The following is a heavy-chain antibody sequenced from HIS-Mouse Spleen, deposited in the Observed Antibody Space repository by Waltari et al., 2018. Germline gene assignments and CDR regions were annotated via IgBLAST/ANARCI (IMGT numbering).Heavy chain of an antibody. J-gene: IGHJ2*01. CDR3: AREIPYSSSWYDWYFDL. Sequence: QLQLQESGPGLVKPSETLSLTCTVSGGAISSMSYYWGWIRQPPGKGLGWIGSIYYSGSTYYNPSLKSRVTISVDTSKNQFSLKLSSVTDADTAVYYCAREIPYSSSWYDWYFDLWGRGTLVTVSS. D-gene: IGHD6-13*01. V-gene: IGHV4-39*07. CDR2: IYYSGST. CDR1: GGAISSMSYY.